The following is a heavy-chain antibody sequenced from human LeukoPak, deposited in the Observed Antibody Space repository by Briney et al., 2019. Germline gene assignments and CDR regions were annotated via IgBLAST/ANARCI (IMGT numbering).Heavy chain of an antibody. Sequence: SETLSLTCTVSGGSISSGGYYWSWIRQHPGKGLEWIGYIYYSGSTYYNPSLKSRVTISVDRSKNQFSLKLSSVTAADTAVYYCASSSCGGDCYRFDYWGQGTLVTVSS. CDR3: ASSSCGGDCYRFDY. D-gene: IGHD2-21*02. V-gene: IGHV4-31*03. J-gene: IGHJ4*02. CDR2: IYYSGST. CDR1: GGSISSGGYY.